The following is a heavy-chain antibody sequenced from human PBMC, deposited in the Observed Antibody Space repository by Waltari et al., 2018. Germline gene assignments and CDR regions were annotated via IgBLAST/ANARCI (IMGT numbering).Heavy chain of an antibody. D-gene: IGHD6-13*01. CDR1: GFTFSSYW. CDR2: IKQDGSEK. Sequence: EVQLVESGGGLVQPGGSLRLSCAASGFTFSSYWISWVRQAPGKGREWGANIKQDGSEKDYVDSVKGRLNSSRDNAKNSLYRQMNSLGAGDTAVYYCATGIAARDAFDIWGQGTMVTVSS. J-gene: IGHJ3*02. V-gene: IGHV3-7*03. CDR3: ATGIAARDAFDI.